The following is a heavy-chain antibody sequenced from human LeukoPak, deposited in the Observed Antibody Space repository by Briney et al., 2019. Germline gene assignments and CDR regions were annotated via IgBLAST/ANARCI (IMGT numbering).Heavy chain of an antibody. CDR3: ARSRLWFGELWDFDY. J-gene: IGHJ4*02. Sequence: GGSLRLSCTVSGLTVSSNSMSWVRQAPGKGLEWVSFIYSDNTHYSDSVKGRFTISRDNSKNTLYLQMNSLRAEDTAVYYCARSRLWFGELWDFDYWGQGTLVTVSS. CDR1: GLTVSSNS. V-gene: IGHV3-53*01. CDR2: IYSDNT. D-gene: IGHD3-10*01.